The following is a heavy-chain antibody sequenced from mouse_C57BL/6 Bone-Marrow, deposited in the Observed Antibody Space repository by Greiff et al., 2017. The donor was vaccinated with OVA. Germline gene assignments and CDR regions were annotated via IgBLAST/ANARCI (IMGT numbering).Heavy chain of an antibody. CDR2: IYPRSGNT. V-gene: IGHV1-81*01. D-gene: IGHD2-1*01. Sequence: VQLVESGAELARPGASVKLSCKASGYTFTSYGISWVKQRTGQGLEWIGEIYPRSGNTYYNEKFKGKATLTADKSSSTAYMELRSLTSEDSAVYFCASDGNLPWFAYWGQGTLVTVSA. CDR1: GYTFTSYG. CDR3: ASDGNLPWFAY. J-gene: IGHJ3*01.